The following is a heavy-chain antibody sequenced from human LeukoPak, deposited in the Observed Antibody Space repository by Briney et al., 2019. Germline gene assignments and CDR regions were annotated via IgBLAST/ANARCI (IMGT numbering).Heavy chain of an antibody. V-gene: IGHV4-34*01. CDR1: GGSFSGYY. CDR3: ARGVDTAMVN. Sequence: SETLSLTCAVYGGSFSGYYWSWIRQPPGKGLEWIGEINHSGSTNYNPSLKSRVTISVDTSKNQFSLKLSSVTAADTAVYYCARGVDTAMVNWGQGTLSPSPQ. D-gene: IGHD5-18*01. J-gene: IGHJ4*02. CDR2: INHSGST.